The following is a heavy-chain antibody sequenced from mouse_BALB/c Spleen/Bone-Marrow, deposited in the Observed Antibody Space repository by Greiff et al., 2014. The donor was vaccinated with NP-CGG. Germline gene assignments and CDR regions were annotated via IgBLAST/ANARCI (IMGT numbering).Heavy chain of an antibody. V-gene: IGHV5-4*02. D-gene: IGHD1-1*02. Sequence: VQLQQSGGGLVKPGGSLKLSCAASGFTFSDLYMFWFRQTPEKRLEWVATISNGGTYTYYPDSVKERFTISRDNAKNNLHLQMSSLKSEDTAMYYCARSGERYGAMDYWGQGTSVTVTS. CDR2: ISNGGTYT. J-gene: IGHJ4*01. CDR3: ARSGERYGAMDY. CDR1: GFTFSDLY.